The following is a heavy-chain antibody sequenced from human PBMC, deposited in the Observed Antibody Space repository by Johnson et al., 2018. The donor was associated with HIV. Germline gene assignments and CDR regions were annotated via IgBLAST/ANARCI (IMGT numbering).Heavy chain of an antibody. CDR1: GITVSSNY. Sequence: VQLVESGGGLVQPGGSLRLSCAASGITVSSNYMSWVRQTPGKGLEWVSVIFSVGNPYYADSVKGRFTISRDNSNNMVYLQMDSLRPEDTAVYYCARDGRDLVTRGAFDIWGQGTVVTVSS. CDR3: ARDGRDLVTRGAFDI. CDR2: IFSVGNP. D-gene: IGHD5-18*01. V-gene: IGHV3-66*02. J-gene: IGHJ3*02.